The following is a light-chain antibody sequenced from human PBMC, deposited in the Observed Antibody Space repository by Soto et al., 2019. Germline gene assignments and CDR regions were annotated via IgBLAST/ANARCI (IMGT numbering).Light chain of an antibody. CDR1: QGISSY. Sequence: DIQLTQSPSFLSASVGDRVTITCRASQGISSYLAWYQQKPGKAPKLLIYGASTLQSGVPSRFSGSGSGTEFTLTISSLQPEDFATYYFQQLNSYPRTFGPGTKVDIK. CDR2: GAS. J-gene: IGKJ3*01. CDR3: QQLNSYPRT. V-gene: IGKV1-9*01.